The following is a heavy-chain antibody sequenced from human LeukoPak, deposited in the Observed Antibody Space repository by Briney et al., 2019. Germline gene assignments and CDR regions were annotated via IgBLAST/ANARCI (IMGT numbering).Heavy chain of an antibody. CDR2: IKSKTDGGTT. J-gene: IGHJ3*02. CDR3: TTPNPGEAFDI. CDR1: GFAFSNFA. Sequence: GRSLRLSCAASGFAFSNFAMHWVRQAPGKGLEWVGRIKSKTDGGTTDYAAPVKGRFTISRDDSKNTLYLQMNSLKTEDTAVYYCTTPNPGEAFDIWGQGTMVTVSS. D-gene: IGHD3-16*01. V-gene: IGHV3-15*07.